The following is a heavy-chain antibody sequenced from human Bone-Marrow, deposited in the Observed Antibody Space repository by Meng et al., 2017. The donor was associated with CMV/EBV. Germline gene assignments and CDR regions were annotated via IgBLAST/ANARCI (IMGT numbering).Heavy chain of an antibody. J-gene: IGHJ4*02. D-gene: IGHD3-22*01. V-gene: IGHV3-66*02. Sequence: GESLKISCAASGFIVNNNYMTWVRQAPGKGLEWVSVIYSGGITYYADSVKGRFTISRDNSNNTLYLQMNSLRAEDTAVYYCARCALDYYDSSGYYYVGWDYFDYWGQGTLVTVSS. CDR1: GFIVNNNY. CDR3: ARCALDYYDSSGYYYVGWDYFDY. CDR2: IYSGGIT.